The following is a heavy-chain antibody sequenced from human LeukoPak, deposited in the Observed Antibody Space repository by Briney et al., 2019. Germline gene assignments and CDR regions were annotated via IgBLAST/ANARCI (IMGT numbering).Heavy chain of an antibody. CDR2: IYYSGST. CDR3: ARRCSSTSCLNYYYYGMDV. CDR1: GGSISSYY. Sequence: SETLSLTCTVSGGSISSYYWSWIRQPPGKGLEWIGYIYYSGSTNYNPSLKSRVTISVDTSKNQFSLKLSSVTAADTAVYYCARRCSSTSCLNYYYYGMDVWGQGTTVTVSS. V-gene: IGHV4-59*08. J-gene: IGHJ6*02. D-gene: IGHD2-2*01.